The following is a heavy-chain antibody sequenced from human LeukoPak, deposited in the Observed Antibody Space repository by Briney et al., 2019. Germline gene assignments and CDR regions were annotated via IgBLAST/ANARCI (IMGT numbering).Heavy chain of an antibody. Sequence: PGGSLRLSCAASGFTFSSYSMNWVRQAPGKGLEWVSSISSSSSYIYYADSVKGRFTISRDNAKNSLYLQMNSLRAEDTAVYYCAKDLLSDYYDSSGYSILFDYWGQGTLVTVSS. CDR1: GFTFSSYS. J-gene: IGHJ4*02. D-gene: IGHD3-22*01. CDR3: AKDLLSDYYDSSGYSILFDY. V-gene: IGHV3-21*04. CDR2: ISSSSSYI.